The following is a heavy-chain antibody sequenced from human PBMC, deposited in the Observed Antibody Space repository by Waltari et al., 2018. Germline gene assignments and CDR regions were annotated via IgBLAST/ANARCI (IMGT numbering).Heavy chain of an antibody. CDR3: FRGTPRGNFDF. CDR1: GYNFQIYW. V-gene: IGHV5-51*01. Sequence: EVELVQSGAEVKKPGESLKISCKGSGYNFQIYWIGWVRQMPRKGLEWMGSVYPWESYTSYSPSFQGQVTISADKSAKTAYLQWNSLKASDSAVYFSFRGTPRGNFDFWGQGSPVSVSS. J-gene: IGHJ4*02. D-gene: IGHD3-10*01. CDR2: VYPWESYT.